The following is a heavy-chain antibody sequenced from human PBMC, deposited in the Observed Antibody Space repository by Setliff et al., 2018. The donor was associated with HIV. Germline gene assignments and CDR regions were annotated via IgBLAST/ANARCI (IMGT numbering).Heavy chain of an antibody. J-gene: IGHJ5*02. D-gene: IGHD3-22*01. CDR1: GYTFTSHY. CDR3: SRGLIVVVSRADWFDP. CDR2: INPSGGST. V-gene: IGHV1-46*03. Sequence: ASVKVSCKASGYTFTSHYMHWVRQAPGQGLEWMGIINPSGGSTSYAQKFQGRVTMTRDTSTSTVYMELSSLRSEDTAVYYCSRGLIVVVSRADWFDPWGQGTLVTVSS.